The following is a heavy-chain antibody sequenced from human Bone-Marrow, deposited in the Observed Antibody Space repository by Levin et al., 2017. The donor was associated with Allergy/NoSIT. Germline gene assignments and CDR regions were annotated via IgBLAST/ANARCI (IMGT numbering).Heavy chain of an antibody. CDR3: ARGITMVRGPYYYYYGMDV. CDR1: GYTFTGYY. J-gene: IGHJ6*02. V-gene: IGHV1-2*04. CDR2: INPNSGGT. D-gene: IGHD3-10*01. Sequence: ASVKVSCKASGYTFTGYYMHWVRQAPGQGLEWMGWINPNSGGTNYAQKFQGWVTMTRDTSISTAYMELSRLRSDDTAVYYCARGITMVRGPYYYYYGMDVWGQGTTVTVSS.